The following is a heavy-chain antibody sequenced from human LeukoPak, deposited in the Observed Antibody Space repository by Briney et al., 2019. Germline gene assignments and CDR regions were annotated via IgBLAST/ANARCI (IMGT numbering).Heavy chain of an antibody. V-gene: IGHV1-2*02. CDR2: INPNSGGT. CDR1: GYTFTGYY. D-gene: IGHD3-22*01. CDR3: ARAIFGAMIVGAGNCWFDP. J-gene: IGHJ5*02. Sequence: EASVNVSCKASGYTFTGYYMHWVRQAPGQGLEWMGWINPNSGGTNYAQKFQGRVTMTRDTSISTAYMELSRLRSDDTAVYYCARAIFGAMIVGAGNCWFDPWGQGTLVTVSS.